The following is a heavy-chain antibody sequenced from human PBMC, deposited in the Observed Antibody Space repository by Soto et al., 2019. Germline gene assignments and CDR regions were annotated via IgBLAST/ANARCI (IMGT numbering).Heavy chain of an antibody. CDR1: GFTFSSYW. J-gene: IGHJ5*02. CDR2: INSDGSST. CDR3: ARGVPIRFHWFDP. D-gene: IGHD3-3*01. V-gene: IGHV3-74*01. Sequence: GGSLRLSCAASGFTFSSYWMHWVRQAPGKGLVWVSRINSDGSSTSYADSVKGRFTISGDNAKNTLYLQMNSLRAEDTAVYYCARGVPIRFHWFDPWGQGTLVTVSS.